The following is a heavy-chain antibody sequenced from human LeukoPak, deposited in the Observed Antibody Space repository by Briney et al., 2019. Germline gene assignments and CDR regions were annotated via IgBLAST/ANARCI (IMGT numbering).Heavy chain of an antibody. CDR3: ARGHYDSSGYLNAFDI. CDR1: GDSVSSSSYY. D-gene: IGHD3-22*01. J-gene: IGHJ3*02. CDR2: IYFTGST. V-gene: IGHV4-39*07. Sequence: SETLSLTCSVSGDSVSSSSYYWGWIRQPPGKGLEWIGSIYFTGSTYYNPSLKSRVTISVDTSKNHFSLKLTSVTAADTAVYYCARGHYDSSGYLNAFDIWGQGTMVTVSS.